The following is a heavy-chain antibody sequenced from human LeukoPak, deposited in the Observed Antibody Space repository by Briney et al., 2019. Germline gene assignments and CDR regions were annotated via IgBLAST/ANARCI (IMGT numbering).Heavy chain of an antibody. CDR1: GGSSSGYY. J-gene: IGHJ4*02. CDR3: ARGRITMVWGVTKGWPPDY. CDR2: INHSGST. Sequence: PSETLSLTCAVYGGSSSGYYWSWIRQPPGKGLEWIGEINHSGSTNYNPSLKSRVTISVDTSKNQFSLKLSSVTAADTAVYYCARGRITMVWGVTKGWPPDYWGQGTLVTVSS. D-gene: IGHD3-10*01. V-gene: IGHV4-34*01.